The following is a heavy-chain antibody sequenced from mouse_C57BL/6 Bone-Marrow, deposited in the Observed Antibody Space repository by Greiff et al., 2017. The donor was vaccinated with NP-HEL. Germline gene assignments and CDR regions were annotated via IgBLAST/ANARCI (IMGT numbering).Heavy chain of an antibody. CDR3: ARSPSRIYYFDY. D-gene: IGHD1-1*01. V-gene: IGHV7-3*01. CDR2: IRNKANGYTT. CDR1: GFTFTDYY. Sequence: VQLQESGGGLVQPGGSLSLSCAASGFTFTDYYMSWVRQPPGKALEWLGFIRNKANGYTTEYSAPVKGRFTSSRDNSQSILYLQMNALRAEDSATYYCARSPSRIYYFDYWGQGTTLTVSS. J-gene: IGHJ2*01.